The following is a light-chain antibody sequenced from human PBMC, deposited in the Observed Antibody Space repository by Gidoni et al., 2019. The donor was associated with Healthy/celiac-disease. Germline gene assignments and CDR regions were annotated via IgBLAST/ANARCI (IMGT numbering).Light chain of an antibody. CDR2: QDD. CDR3: QAWDGSTEV. Sequence: SYELTQPPSVSVSPGQTASITCSGDKLGDKYACWYQQKPGQSPVLVIYQDDKRPSGIPERFSGSNSGSTATLTISGTQAMDEADYYCQAWDGSTEVFGTGTKVTVL. V-gene: IGLV3-1*01. J-gene: IGLJ1*01. CDR1: KLGDKY.